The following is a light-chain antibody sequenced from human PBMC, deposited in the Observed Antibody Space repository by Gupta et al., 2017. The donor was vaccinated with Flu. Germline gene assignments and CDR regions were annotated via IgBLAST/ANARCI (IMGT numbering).Light chain of an antibody. CDR3: AAWADSMGGWV. CDR2: KDN. Sequence: QSVLTQPPSASGTPGQWVTISRSGRSSNMERNYVYWYQQVTAPAPKLLICKDNERPPGAPDRISGSKSGSSASMSINRLRYEEEADYYCAAWADSMGGWVFGGGTHLTVL. J-gene: IGLJ3*02. CDR1: SSNMERNY. V-gene: IGLV1-47*01.